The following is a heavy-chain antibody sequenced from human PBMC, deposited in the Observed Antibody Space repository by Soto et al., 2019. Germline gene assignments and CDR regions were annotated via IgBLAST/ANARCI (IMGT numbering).Heavy chain of an antibody. D-gene: IGHD3-22*01. J-gene: IGHJ3*01. CDR1: GFTVSSNY. V-gene: IGHV3-66*01. CDR2: IYSGGST. Sequence: PGGSLRLSCAASGFTVSSNYMSWVRQAPGKGLEWVSVIYSGGSTYYADSVKGRFTISRDNSKNTLYLQMNSLRAEDTAVYYCARDWYTMIVPSPAVWGQGTMVTVSS. CDR3: ARDWYTMIVPSPAV.